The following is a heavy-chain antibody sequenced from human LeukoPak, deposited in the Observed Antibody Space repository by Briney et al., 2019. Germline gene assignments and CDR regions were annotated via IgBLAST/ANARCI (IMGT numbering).Heavy chain of an antibody. V-gene: IGHV3-53*01. D-gene: IGHD6-6*01. J-gene: IGHJ3*02. Sequence: GGSLRLSCAASGFTVSTDHMSWVRQAPGKGLEWVAVSYSGGSRYHAESVKGRFTISRDNSKNTVYLQMNSLRAEDTAVYYCARGLYSTSSGAGAFDIWGQGTMVAVSS. CDR2: SYSGGSR. CDR3: ARGLYSTSSGAGAFDI. CDR1: GFTVSTDH.